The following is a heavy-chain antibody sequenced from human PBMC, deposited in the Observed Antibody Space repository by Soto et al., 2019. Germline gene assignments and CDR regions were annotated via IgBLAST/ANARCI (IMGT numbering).Heavy chain of an antibody. J-gene: IGHJ5*02. D-gene: IGHD7-27*01. Sequence: SETLSLTCTVSGGSVSRYYWSWIRQPAGKGLEWIGRFYTSGNTNYNPSLKSRVTMSLDTSKNQFSLKLSSVTAADTAVYFCASDSTGWFDPWGQGTLVTVSS. CDR2: FYTSGNT. CDR1: GGSVSRYY. CDR3: ASDSTGWFDP. V-gene: IGHV4-4*07.